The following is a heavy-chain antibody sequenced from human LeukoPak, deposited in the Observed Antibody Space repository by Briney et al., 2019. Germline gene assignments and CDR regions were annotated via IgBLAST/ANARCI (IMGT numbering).Heavy chain of an antibody. J-gene: IGHJ5*02. D-gene: IGHD1-26*01. CDR2: IYYSGST. V-gene: IGHV4-39*01. CDR1: GGSISSSSYY. CDR3: ASTGYSGSYYWFDP. Sequence: SETLSLTCTVSGGSISSSSYYWGWIRQPPGKGLEWIGSIYYSGSTYYNPSLKSRVTISVDTPKNQFSLKLSSVTAADTAVYYCASTGYSGSYYWFDPWGQGTLVTVSS.